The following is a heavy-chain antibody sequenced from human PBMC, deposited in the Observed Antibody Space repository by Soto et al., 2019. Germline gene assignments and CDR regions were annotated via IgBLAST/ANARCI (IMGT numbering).Heavy chain of an antibody. CDR3: ARDNWNYYYGMDV. D-gene: IGHD3-3*01. CDR2: INHSGST. Sequence: SETLSLTCAVYGGSFSGYYWSWIRQPPGKGLEWIGEINHSGSTNYNPSLKSRVTISVDTSKNQFSLKLSSVTAADTAVYYCARDNWNYYYGMDVWGQGTTVTVSS. V-gene: IGHV4-34*01. CDR1: GGSFSGYY. J-gene: IGHJ6*02.